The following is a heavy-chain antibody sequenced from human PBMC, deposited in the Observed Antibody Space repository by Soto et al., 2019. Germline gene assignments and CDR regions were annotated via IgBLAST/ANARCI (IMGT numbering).Heavy chain of an antibody. CDR2: ISYDGSNK. D-gene: IGHD2-15*01. J-gene: IGHJ4*02. V-gene: IGHV3-30-3*01. CDR3: ASLTSYCSGGSCYSEPFDY. Sequence: SLRLSCAASGFTFSSYAMHWVRQAPGKGLEWVAVISYDGSNKYYADSVKGRFTISRDNSKNTLYLQMNSLRAEDTAVYYCASLTSYCSGGSCYSEPFDYWGQGTLVTVSS. CDR1: GFTFSSYA.